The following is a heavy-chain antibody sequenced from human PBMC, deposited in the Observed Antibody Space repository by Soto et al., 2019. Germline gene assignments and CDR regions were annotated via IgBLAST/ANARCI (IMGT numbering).Heavy chain of an antibody. CDR2: IIPIFGSP. D-gene: IGHD1-1*01. V-gene: IGHV1-69*06. Sequence: QVQLVQSGPEVKKPGSSVKVSCMASGGTFSSFAISWVRQAPGQGLEWMGGIIPIFGSPSYAQKFQGRVTITADKSTDTTYMELSSLRSGDTAVYYCANRVLNAEHDYFYDMDVWGQGTTVTVSS. CDR3: ANRVLNAEHDYFYDMDV. CDR1: GGTFSSFA. J-gene: IGHJ6*02.